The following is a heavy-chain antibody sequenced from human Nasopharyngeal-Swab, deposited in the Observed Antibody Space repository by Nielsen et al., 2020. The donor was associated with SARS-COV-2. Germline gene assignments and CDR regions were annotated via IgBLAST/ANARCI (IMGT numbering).Heavy chain of an antibody. D-gene: IGHD6-13*01. CDR1: GGSVSSGSYY. V-gene: IGHV4-39*01. CDR2: IYYSGST. CDR3: ARLESSFNWFDP. Sequence: SETLSLTCTVSGGSVSSGSYYWGWIRQPPGKGLEWIGSIYYSGSTYYNPSLKSRVTISVDTSKNQFSLKLSSVTAADTAVYYCARLESSFNWFDPWGQGTLVTVSS. J-gene: IGHJ5*02.